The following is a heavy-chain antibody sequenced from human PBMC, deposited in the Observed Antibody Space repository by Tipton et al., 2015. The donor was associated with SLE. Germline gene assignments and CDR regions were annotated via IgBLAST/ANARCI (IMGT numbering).Heavy chain of an antibody. Sequence: TLSLTCTVSGGSISSYYWSWIRQPPGKGLEWIGYIYYSGSTNYNPSLKSRVTISVDTSKNQFSLKLSSVTAADTAVYYCARHLGPRSYFDYWGQGTLVTVSS. CDR3: ARHLGPRSYFDY. CDR2: IYYSGST. J-gene: IGHJ4*02. V-gene: IGHV4-59*08. CDR1: GGSISSYY.